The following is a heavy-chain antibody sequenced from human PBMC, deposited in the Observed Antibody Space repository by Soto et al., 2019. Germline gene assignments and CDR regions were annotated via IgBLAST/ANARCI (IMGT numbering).Heavy chain of an antibody. CDR2: IYYSGST. D-gene: IGHD3-16*01. J-gene: IGHJ3*02. V-gene: IGHV4-31*03. CDR1: GGSISSGGYH. CDR3: AREGTYGPYHDAFDI. Sequence: QVQLQESGPGLVKPSQTLSLTCTVSGGSISSGGYHWSWIRQHPGKGLEWIGYIYYSGSTYYNPSLKRRVTISVDTYKNQFSLKLSSVTAADTAVYYCAREGTYGPYHDAFDIWGQGTMVTVSS.